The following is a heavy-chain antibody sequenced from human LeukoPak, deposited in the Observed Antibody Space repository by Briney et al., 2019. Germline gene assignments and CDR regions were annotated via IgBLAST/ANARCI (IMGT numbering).Heavy chain of an antibody. CDR1: GFTFSSYA. J-gene: IGHJ6*02. V-gene: IGHV3-23*01. Sequence: PGGSLRLSCAASGFTFSSYAMSWVRQAPGKGLEWVSAISGSGGSTYYADSVKGRFTISRDNSKNTLYLQMNSLRAEDTAVYYCARGNSYCSGGSCYHVAYYYYGMDVWGQGTTVTVSS. CDR3: ARGNSYCSGGSCYHVAYYYYGMDV. D-gene: IGHD2-15*01. CDR2: ISGSGGST.